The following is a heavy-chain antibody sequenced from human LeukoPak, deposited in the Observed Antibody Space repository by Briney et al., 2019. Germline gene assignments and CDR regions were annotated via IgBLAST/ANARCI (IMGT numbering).Heavy chain of an antibody. CDR3: TRATNYFDY. J-gene: IGHJ4*02. Sequence: ASVKVSCKASGYTFTNYAISWVRQAPGQGLEWMGWISAYNGNTNYAQKLQGSVTMTTDTSTSTAYMELRSLRSDDTAVYYCTRATNYFDYWGQGTLVTVSS. CDR1: GYTFTNYA. V-gene: IGHV1-18*01. D-gene: IGHD2-8*01. CDR2: ISAYNGNT.